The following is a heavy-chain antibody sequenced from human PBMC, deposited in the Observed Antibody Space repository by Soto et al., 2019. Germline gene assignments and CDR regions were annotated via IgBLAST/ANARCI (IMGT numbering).Heavy chain of an antibody. D-gene: IGHD6-19*01. CDR3: VRERSGWYRHYYYGMEV. Sequence: GLLRLSCAASGFTFSSYWMHWVRQAPGKGLVWVSRINSDGSSTSYADSVKGRFTISRDNAKNTLYLQMNSLRAEDTAVYYCVRERSGWYRHYYYGMEVWGQGTTGTVS. V-gene: IGHV3-74*01. CDR2: INSDGSST. J-gene: IGHJ6*02. CDR1: GFTFSSYW.